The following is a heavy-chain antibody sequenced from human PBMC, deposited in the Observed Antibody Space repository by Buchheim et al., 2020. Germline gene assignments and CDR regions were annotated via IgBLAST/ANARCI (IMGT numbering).Heavy chain of an antibody. CDR3: ASRYGDYYYAMDV. CDR2: IKTDGSGR. D-gene: IGHD4-17*01. J-gene: IGHJ6*02. V-gene: IGHV3-74*01. Sequence: EVQLVESGGGLVQPGGSLRLSCAASGFTFSSYWMHWVRQAPGEGLVWVSRIKTDGSGRSYAESVKGRFAISRDSAKNTLYLQMSSLRAEDSAVYYCASRYGDYYYAMDVWGQGTT. CDR1: GFTFSSYW.